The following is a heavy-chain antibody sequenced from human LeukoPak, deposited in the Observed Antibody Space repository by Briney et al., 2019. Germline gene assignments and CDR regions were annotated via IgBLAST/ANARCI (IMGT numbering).Heavy chain of an antibody. CDR3: AREGLVELSPYFDY. J-gene: IGHJ4*02. CDR1: GFTFSSYG. CDR2: ISYDGSNK. Sequence: GRSLRLSCAASGFTFSSYGMHWVRQAPGKGLEWVAVISYDGSNKYYADSVKGRFTISRDNSKNTLYLQMNSLRAEDTAVYYCAREGLVELSPYFDYWGQGTLVTVSS. V-gene: IGHV3-30*03. D-gene: IGHD3-16*02.